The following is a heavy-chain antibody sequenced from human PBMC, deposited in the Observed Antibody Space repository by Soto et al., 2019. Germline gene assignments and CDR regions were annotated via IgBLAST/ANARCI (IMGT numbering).Heavy chain of an antibody. V-gene: IGHV3-7*01. D-gene: IGHD2-15*01. CDR1: GFTFSDFW. J-gene: IGHJ4*02. CDR2: IKHDGSEK. CDR3: ARGGSWGPDF. Sequence: EVQLVESGGDLVQPGGSLRLSCAASGFTFSDFWMSWVRQAPGKGLDWVANIKHDGSEKYYVDSVEGRFTISRDNPKDSLYLQMNSLRAEDPAVYYCARGGSWGPDFWGQGTLVTVSS.